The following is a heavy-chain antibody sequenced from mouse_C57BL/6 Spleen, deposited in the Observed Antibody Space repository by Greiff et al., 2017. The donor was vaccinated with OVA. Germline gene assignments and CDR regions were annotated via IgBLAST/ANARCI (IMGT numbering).Heavy chain of an antibody. CDR2: IWSGGST. J-gene: IGHJ3*01. CDR1: GFSLTSYG. Sequence: QVQLKESGPGLVQPSQSLSITCTVSGFSLTSYGVHWVRQSPGKGLEWLGVIWSGGSTDYNAAFISRLSISKDNSKSQVFFKMNSLQADDTAIYYCARNPPCAYWGQGTLVTVSA. V-gene: IGHV2-2*01. CDR3: ARNPPCAY.